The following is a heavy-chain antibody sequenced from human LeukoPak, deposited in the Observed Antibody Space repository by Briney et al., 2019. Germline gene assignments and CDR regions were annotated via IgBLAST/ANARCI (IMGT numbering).Heavy chain of an antibody. Sequence: GGSLRLSCTASGFTFGDYGMSWVRQAPGEGLEWVGFIRSKPYGGTTEYAASVKGRFTISRDDSESIAYLQMNSLKTEDTAVYYCTRGDYYDSSGYYLLFDHWGQGTLVTVSS. CDR3: TRGDYYDSSGYYLLFDH. J-gene: IGHJ4*02. D-gene: IGHD3-22*01. CDR1: GFTFGDYG. CDR2: IRSKPYGGTT. V-gene: IGHV3-49*04.